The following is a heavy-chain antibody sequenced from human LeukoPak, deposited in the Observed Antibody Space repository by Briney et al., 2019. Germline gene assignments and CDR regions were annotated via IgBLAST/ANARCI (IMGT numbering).Heavy chain of an antibody. V-gene: IGHV3-33*01. CDR2: IWYDGSNK. J-gene: IGHJ6*04. CDR3: ARVRPSTGTLTYYGMDV. Sequence: GGSLRLSCAASGFTFSSYGMHWVRQAPGKGLEGVAVIWYDGSNKYYADSVKGRFTISRDNSKNTLYLQMNSLRAEDTAVYYCARVRPSTGTLTYYGMDVWDKGTTVTVSS. D-gene: IGHD2-2*01. CDR1: GFTFSSYG.